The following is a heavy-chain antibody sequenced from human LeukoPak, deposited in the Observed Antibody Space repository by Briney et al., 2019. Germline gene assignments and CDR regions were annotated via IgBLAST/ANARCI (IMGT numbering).Heavy chain of an antibody. CDR3: ARGGYSRYSYYYYMDV. CDR2: IYHSGNT. V-gene: IGHV4-38-2*02. CDR1: GYSISSGYY. J-gene: IGHJ6*03. Sequence: SETLSLTCTVSGYSISSGYYWGWIRQPPGKGPEWIGSIYHSGNTNYNPSLKSRVTISVDTSKNQFSLKLSSVTAADTAVYYCARGGYSRYSYYYYMDVWGKGTTVTVSS. D-gene: IGHD5-18*01.